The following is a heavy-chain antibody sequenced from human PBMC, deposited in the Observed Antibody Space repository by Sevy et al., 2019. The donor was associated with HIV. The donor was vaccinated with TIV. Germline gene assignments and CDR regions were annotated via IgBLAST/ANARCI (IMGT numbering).Heavy chain of an antibody. J-gene: IGHJ6*02. CDR2: VSWNSRNI. CDR1: GFPFNDHA. V-gene: IGHV3-9*01. D-gene: IGHD2-21*01. Sequence: GGSLRLSCAASGFPFNDHAMHWVRQVPGKGLEWVSGVSWNSRNIGYADFVKGGFTISRDNANHILYLEMNSLRPEDTAFYYCAKDINRGCDGINCYPYYYYFYGLDVWGQGTTVTVSS. CDR3: AKDINRGCDGINCYPYYYYFYGLDV.